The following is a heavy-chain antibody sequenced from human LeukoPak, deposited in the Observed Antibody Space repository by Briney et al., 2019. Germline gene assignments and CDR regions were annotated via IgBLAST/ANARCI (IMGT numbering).Heavy chain of an antibody. CDR3: ANGYYYFDY. J-gene: IGHJ4*02. V-gene: IGHV3-53*01. D-gene: IGHD4-17*01. CDR2: IYGGGST. CDR1: GFAFSSSW. Sequence: PGGSLRLSCAASGFAFSSSWMSWVRQAPGKGLDWVSVIYGGGSTYYADSVKGRFTISRDNSKNTLYLQMNSLRAEDTAVYYCANGYYYFDYWGQGTLVTVSS.